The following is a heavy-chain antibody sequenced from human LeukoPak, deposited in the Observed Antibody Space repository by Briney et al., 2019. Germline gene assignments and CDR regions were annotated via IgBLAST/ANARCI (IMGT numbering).Heavy chain of an antibody. Sequence: QTGGSLRLSCAASGFTFSGSAMHWVRQAPGKGLEWVSYISSSSSTIYYADSVKGRFTISRDNAKNSLYLQMNSLRAEDTAVYYCARDYRGYSGYHFDYWGQGTLVTVSS. V-gene: IGHV3-48*04. D-gene: IGHD5-12*01. J-gene: IGHJ4*02. CDR3: ARDYRGYSGYHFDY. CDR1: GFTFSGSA. CDR2: ISSSSSTI.